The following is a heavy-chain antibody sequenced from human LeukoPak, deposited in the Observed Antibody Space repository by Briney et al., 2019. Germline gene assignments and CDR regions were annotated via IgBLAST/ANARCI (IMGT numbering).Heavy chain of an antibody. V-gene: IGHV1-46*01. CDR3: ARAPLYCGGDCYLAEYFQH. D-gene: IGHD2-21*02. Sequence: ASVKVSCKASGYTFTSYYMHWVRQAPGQGLEWMGIINPSGGSTSYAQKFQGRVTMTRDTSTSTAYMELRSLRSDDTAVYYCARAPLYCGGDCYLAEYFQHWGQGTLVTVSS. CDR1: GYTFTSYY. CDR2: INPSGGST. J-gene: IGHJ1*01.